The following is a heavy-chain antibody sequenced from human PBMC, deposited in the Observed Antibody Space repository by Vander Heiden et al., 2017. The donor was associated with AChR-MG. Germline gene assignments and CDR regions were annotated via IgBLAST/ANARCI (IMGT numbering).Heavy chain of an antibody. D-gene: IGHD6-13*01. Sequence: EVPLLESGGGLVQPGGSLRLSCAASGFTFSSYAMGWVRQAPGKGLEWVSAISGSGGSTYYADTVKGRFTISRDNSKNTLYLQMNSLRAEDTAVYYCAKPPSKIAAHNWFDPWGQGTLVTVSS. J-gene: IGHJ5*02. CDR1: GFTFSSYA. CDR3: AKPPSKIAAHNWFDP. V-gene: IGHV3-23*01. CDR2: ISGSGGST.